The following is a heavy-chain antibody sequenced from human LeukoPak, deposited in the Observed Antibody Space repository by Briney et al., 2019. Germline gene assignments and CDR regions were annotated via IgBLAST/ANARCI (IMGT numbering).Heavy chain of an antibody. CDR3: AREELRGKSRGYFDY. V-gene: IGHV1-69*05. CDR1: GGTFSSYA. Sequence: GASVKVSCKASGGTFSSYAISWVRQAPGQGLEWTGGIIPIFGTANYAQKFQGRVTITTDESTSTAYMELSSLRSEDTAVYYCAREELRGKSRGYFDYWGQGTLVTVSS. CDR2: IIPIFGTA. J-gene: IGHJ4*02. D-gene: IGHD1-1*01.